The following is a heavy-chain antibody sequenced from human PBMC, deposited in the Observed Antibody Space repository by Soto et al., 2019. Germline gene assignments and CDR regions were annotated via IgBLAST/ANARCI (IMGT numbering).Heavy chain of an antibody. D-gene: IGHD2-15*01. J-gene: IGHJ2*01. CDR2: ISASTRNT. Sequence: VQLVQSVGEVKKPGASVKVSCQASGYTFSDYAISWVRQAPGQGLEWMCWISASTRNTDPAQSLQGRVMMNLDTSTNTAYIELRSLVSDDTAVYYCVRCYGSVGSCYACWHFDLWGRGTLVTVAS. V-gene: IGHV1-18*01. CDR1: GYTFSDYA. CDR3: VRCYGSVGSCYACWHFDL.